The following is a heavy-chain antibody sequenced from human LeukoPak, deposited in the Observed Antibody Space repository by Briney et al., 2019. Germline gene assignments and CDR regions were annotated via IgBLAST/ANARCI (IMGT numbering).Heavy chain of an antibody. CDR1: GGTFSSYA. V-gene: IGHV1-69*04. CDR3: ARETTIVVVVAAQYYFDY. D-gene: IGHD2-15*01. J-gene: IGHJ4*02. CDR2: IIPILGIA. Sequence: SVEVSCKASGGTFSSYAISWVRQAPGQGLEWMGRIIPILGIANYAQKFQGRVTITADKSTSTAYMELSSLRSEDTAVYYCARETTIVVVVAAQYYFDYWGQGTLVTVSS.